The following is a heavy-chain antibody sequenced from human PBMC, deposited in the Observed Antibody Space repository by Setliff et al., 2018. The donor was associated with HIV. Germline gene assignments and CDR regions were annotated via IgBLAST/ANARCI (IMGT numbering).Heavy chain of an antibody. V-gene: IGHV4-38-2*01. CDR1: GYSISSGSY. CDR2: IYHSGTT. Sequence: SETLSLTCAVSGYSISSGSYWAWIRQPPGKGLEWIGSIYHSGTTYYNPSLKSRVTISVDTSKNQFSLKLSSVTAADTAVYYCARRGMWSYETGGNPTATFDYWGQGVQVTVSS. CDR3: ARRGMWSYETGGNPTATFDY. J-gene: IGHJ4*02. D-gene: IGHD2-8*02.